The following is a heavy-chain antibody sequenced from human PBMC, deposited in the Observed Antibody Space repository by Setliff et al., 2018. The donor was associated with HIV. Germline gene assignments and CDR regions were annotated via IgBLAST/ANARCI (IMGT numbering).Heavy chain of an antibody. D-gene: IGHD2-2*03. CDR2: IDHRGRP. V-gene: IGHV4-34*01. CDR1: GGSFSGHY. Sequence: SETLSLTCAVYGGSFSGHYWSWIRQPPGKGLDWIGEIDHRGRPKYNPSLKSRVTVSVDTSKNQFSLMLNSVTAADTAVYYCARWIGTFDSWGQGTLVTVSS. J-gene: IGHJ4*02. CDR3: ARWIGTFDS.